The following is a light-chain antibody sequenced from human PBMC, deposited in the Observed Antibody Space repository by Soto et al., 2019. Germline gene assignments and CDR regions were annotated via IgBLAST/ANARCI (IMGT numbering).Light chain of an antibody. CDR2: AVT. V-gene: IGLV2-14*01. CDR3: SSYTSSRTLV. J-gene: IGLJ1*01. CDR1: SSDVGGYNY. Sequence: QSVLTQTASVSGSPGQPITISCTGTSSDVGGYNYVSWYQQHPGKAPKLMIFAVTSRPSGVSSRFSGSKSDNTASLTISGLQAEDEADYYCSSYTSSRTLVFGTGTKLTVL.